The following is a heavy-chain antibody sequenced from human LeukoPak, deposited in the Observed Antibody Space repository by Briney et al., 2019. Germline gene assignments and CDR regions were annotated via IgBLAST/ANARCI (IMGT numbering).Heavy chain of an antibody. J-gene: IGHJ5*02. CDR2: IYYSGST. V-gene: IGHV4-39*07. CDR1: GGSISSSSYY. CDR3: ARVHSGWYGKHNWFDP. Sequence: SETLSLTCTVSGGSISSSSYYWGWIRQPPGKGLEWIGSIYYSGSTYYNPSLKSRVTISVDTSKNQFSLKLSSVTAADTAVYYCARVHSGWYGKHNWFDPWGQGTLVTVSS. D-gene: IGHD6-19*01.